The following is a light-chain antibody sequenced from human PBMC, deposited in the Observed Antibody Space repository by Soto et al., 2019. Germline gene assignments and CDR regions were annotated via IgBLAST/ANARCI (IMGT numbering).Light chain of an antibody. J-gene: IGKJ1*01. CDR2: KAS. CDR1: QSISSW. Sequence: DIQMTQSPSILSASVGDRVTITCRASQSISSWLAWYQQKPGKAPKLLIYKASSLESGVPSRFSGSGYGAEFTLTISSLQPDDFATYYCQQYNDYWTFGQGTKVEIK. CDR3: QQYNDYWT. V-gene: IGKV1-5*03.